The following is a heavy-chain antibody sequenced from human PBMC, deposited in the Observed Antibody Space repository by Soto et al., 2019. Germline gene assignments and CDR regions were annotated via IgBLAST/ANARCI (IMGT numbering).Heavy chain of an antibody. Sequence: ASVKVSCKASGGTFSSYAISWVRQAPGQGLEWMGGIIPIFGAANYAQKFQGRVTITADKSTSTAYMELSSLRSEDTAVYYCARDRIEATNTYYYYYGMDVWGQGXTVTVYS. CDR1: GGTFSSYA. V-gene: IGHV1-69*06. CDR2: IIPIFGAA. CDR3: ARDRIEATNTYYYYYGMDV. J-gene: IGHJ6*02. D-gene: IGHD1-26*01.